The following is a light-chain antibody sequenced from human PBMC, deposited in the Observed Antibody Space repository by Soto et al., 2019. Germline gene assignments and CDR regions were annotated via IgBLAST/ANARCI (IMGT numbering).Light chain of an antibody. CDR2: DAS. CDR1: QSFSNF. V-gene: IGKV3-11*01. J-gene: IGKJ4*01. Sequence: EIVLTQSPVTLSLSPGESAILSCRASQSFSNFLAWYQQKPGQAPTLLIYDASERATGIPARFSGSGSGTDFTLTIISLDPEDYAIYYCQHRTTWPPLTFGGGTRVEMK. CDR3: QHRTTWPPLT.